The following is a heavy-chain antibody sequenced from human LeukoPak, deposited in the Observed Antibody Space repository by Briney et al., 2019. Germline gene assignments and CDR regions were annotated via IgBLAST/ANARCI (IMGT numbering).Heavy chain of an antibody. J-gene: IGHJ4*02. Sequence: SETLSLTCAVSGGSISSYFWTWIRQPPGKGLEWIGYIYCTGSTNYNPSLKSRVTISEDTSKKQFSLKMSSMTDADTAVYYCARAGDSSDYGDYWSQGTLVTVSS. V-gene: IGHV4-59*12. CDR3: ARAGDSSDYGDY. D-gene: IGHD3-22*01. CDR1: GGSISSYF. CDR2: IYCTGST.